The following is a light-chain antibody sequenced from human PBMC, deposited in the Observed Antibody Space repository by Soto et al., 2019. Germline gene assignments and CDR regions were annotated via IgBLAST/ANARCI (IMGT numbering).Light chain of an antibody. CDR1: QNINIY. CDR2: AAS. J-gene: IGKJ3*01. Sequence: DIQMTQSPSALSASVGDRVTITCRASQNINIYLHWYQQKPGKAPELLIFAASSVRSGVPSRFRGSRSVTEFTLASSSVQPEDVATYCSQPSYTSPPFTFGPGNKVDIK. CDR3: QPSYTSPPFT. V-gene: IGKV1-39*01.